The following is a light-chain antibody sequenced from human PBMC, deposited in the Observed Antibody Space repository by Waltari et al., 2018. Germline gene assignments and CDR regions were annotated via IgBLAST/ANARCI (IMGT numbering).Light chain of an antibody. V-gene: IGKV3-15*01. J-gene: IGKJ2*01. Sequence: EIVMTQSPATLSVSPGERATLSCRASQSVSSNLAWYQQKPGQAPRPLIYGASTRATGIPARCSDSGSGTEFTLTISSLQSEDFAVYYCQQYNNWPPMYTFGQGTKLEIK. CDR1: QSVSSN. CDR2: GAS. CDR3: QQYNNWPPMYT.